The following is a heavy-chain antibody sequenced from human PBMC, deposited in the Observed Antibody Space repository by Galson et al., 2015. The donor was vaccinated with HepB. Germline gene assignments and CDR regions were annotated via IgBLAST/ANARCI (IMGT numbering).Heavy chain of an antibody. D-gene: IGHD6-13*01. Sequence: TLSLTCTVSGGSISSSSYYWGWIRQPPGKGLEWIGSIYYSGSTYYNPSLKSRVTISVDTSKNQFSLKLSSVTAADTAVYYCARLSSSWYYFDYWGQGTLVTVSS. V-gene: IGHV4-39*01. J-gene: IGHJ4*02. CDR1: GGSISSSSYY. CDR3: ARLSSSWYYFDY. CDR2: IYYSGST.